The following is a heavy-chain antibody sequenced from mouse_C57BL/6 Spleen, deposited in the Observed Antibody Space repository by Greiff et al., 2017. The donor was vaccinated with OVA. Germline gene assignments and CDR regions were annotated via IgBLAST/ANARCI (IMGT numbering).Heavy chain of an antibody. J-gene: IGHJ2*01. CDR1: GFTFSNYW. V-gene: IGHV6-3*01. D-gene: IGHD2-1*01. Sequence: VKVEESGGGLVQPGGSMKLSCVASGFTFSNYWMNWVRQSPEKGLEWVAQIRLKSDNYATHYAESVQGRFTISRDDSKRSVYLQMNNLRAEDTGIYYCTDGNYYFDYWGQGTTLTVSS. CDR3: TDGNYYFDY. CDR2: IRLKSDNYAT.